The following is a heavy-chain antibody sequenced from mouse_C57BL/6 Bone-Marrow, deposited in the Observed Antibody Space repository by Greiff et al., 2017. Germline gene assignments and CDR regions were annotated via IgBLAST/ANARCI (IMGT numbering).Heavy chain of an antibody. CDR3: ARIAKVYYDYDVNV. Sequence: QVTLKESGPGILQPSQTLSLTCSFSGFSLSTFGMGVGWIRQPSGKGLEWLAHIWWDDDKYYNPALKSRLTISKDTSKNQVFLKVANVDTADTATDYCARIAKVYYDYDVNVWGTGTTVTVSS. CDR1: GFSLSTFGMG. D-gene: IGHD2-4*01. CDR2: IWWDDDK. J-gene: IGHJ1*03. V-gene: IGHV8-8*01.